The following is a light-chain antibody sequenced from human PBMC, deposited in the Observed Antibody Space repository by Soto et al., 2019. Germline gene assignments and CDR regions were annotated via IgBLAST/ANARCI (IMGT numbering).Light chain of an antibody. CDR1: QSISNH. V-gene: IGKV1-39*01. Sequence: DIQMTQSPSSLSASVEDMVIMTCRASQSISNHLNWYQQKPGKAPKLLIFAASSLQSGVPSRFSGSRSGPDFTLTISSLQPEDFATYYCQQSYSTPLTFGGGTKVDIK. J-gene: IGKJ4*01. CDR2: AAS. CDR3: QQSYSTPLT.